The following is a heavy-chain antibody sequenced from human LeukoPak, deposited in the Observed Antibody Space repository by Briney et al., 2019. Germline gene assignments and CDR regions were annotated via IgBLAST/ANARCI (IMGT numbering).Heavy chain of an antibody. CDR2: IYYSGST. J-gene: IGHJ6*03. Sequence: SETLSLTCTVSGGSISSYYWSWIRQPPGKGLEWIGYIYYSGSTNYNPSLKSRVTISVDTSKNQFSLKLSSVTAADTAVYFCVRGVTSTNYYYFYMDVWGKGTTVTISS. CDR1: GGSISSYY. D-gene: IGHD2-8*01. V-gene: IGHV4-59*01. CDR3: VRGVTSTNYYYFYMDV.